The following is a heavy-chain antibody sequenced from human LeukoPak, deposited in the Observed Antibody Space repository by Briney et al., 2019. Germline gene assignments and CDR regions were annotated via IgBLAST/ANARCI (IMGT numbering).Heavy chain of an antibody. J-gene: IGHJ4*02. D-gene: IGHD3-22*01. Sequence: GASVKVSCKASGYTFTSYAVHWVRQAPGQRLEWMGWINPGNSHTQYSQMFQGGVTITRDTSAGTAYMELSSLRSEDTAVYYCARANHGTYYYDSSGLIGGYFDYWGQGTLVTVSS. CDR3: ARANHGTYYYDSSGLIGGYFDY. CDR2: INPGNSHT. V-gene: IGHV1-3*01. CDR1: GYTFTSYA.